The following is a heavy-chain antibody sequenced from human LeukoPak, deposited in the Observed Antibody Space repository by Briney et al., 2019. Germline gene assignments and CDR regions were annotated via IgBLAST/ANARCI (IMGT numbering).Heavy chain of an antibody. D-gene: IGHD6-19*01. CDR1: GGSISSGDYY. CDR2: IYYSGST. V-gene: IGHV4-30-4*01. Sequence: PSETLSLTCTVSGGSISSGDYYWSWIRQPPGKGLEWIGYIYYSGSTYYNPSLKSRVTISVDTSKNQFSLKLSSVTAADTAVYYCARGGGIAVAGPDYWGQGTLVTVSS. CDR3: ARGGGIAVAGPDY. J-gene: IGHJ4*02.